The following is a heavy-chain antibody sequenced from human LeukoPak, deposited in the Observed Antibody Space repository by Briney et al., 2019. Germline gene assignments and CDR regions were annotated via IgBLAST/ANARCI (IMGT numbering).Heavy chain of an antibody. V-gene: IGHV4-39*01. CDR3: ARNDVYFDY. CDR1: GASISSSSYY. J-gene: IGHJ4*02. Sequence: SETLSLTCTVSGASISSSSYYWGWIRQPPGKGLEWIGSIYYSGSTYYNPSLKSRVTISVDTSKNQFSLKLSSVTAADTAIYYCARNDVYFDYWGQGTLVTVSS. CDR2: IYYSGST.